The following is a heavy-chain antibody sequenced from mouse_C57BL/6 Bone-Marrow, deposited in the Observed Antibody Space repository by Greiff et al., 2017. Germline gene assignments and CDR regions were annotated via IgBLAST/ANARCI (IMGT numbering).Heavy chain of an antibody. V-gene: IGHV3-6*01. CDR1: GYSITSGYY. CDR3: ASTDYAMDY. Sequence: ASGPGLVKPSQSLSLTCSVTGYSITSGYYWNWIRQFPGNKLEWMGYISYDGSNNYNPSLKNRISITRDTSKNQFFLKLNSVTTEDTATYYCASTDYAMDYWGQGTSVTVSS. J-gene: IGHJ4*01. CDR2: ISYDGSN.